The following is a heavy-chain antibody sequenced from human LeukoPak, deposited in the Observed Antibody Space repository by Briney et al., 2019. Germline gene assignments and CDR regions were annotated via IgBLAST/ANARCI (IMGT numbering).Heavy chain of an antibody. D-gene: IGHD6-13*01. V-gene: IGHV3-23*01. CDR2: ISGSGGST. Sequence: GGSLRLSCAASGFTFSSYAMSWVRQAPGKGLEWVSAISGSGGSTYYADSVKGRFTISRDNAKNSLYLQMNSLRAEDTAVYHCAREYSSSWYYFDYWGQGTLVTVSS. CDR3: AREYSSSWYYFDY. CDR1: GFTFSSYA. J-gene: IGHJ4*02.